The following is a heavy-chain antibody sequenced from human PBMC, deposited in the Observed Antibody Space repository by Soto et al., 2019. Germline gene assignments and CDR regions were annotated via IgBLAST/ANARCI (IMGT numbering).Heavy chain of an antibody. V-gene: IGHV1-58*01. CDR3: AAADEGWKLALDV. D-gene: IGHD3-3*02. CDR2: IVVGSGNT. Sequence: SVKVSCEASEFTFTSSTAQGVRQARGQRLEWIGWIVVGSGNTNYAQKFQERVTITRDMSTSTAYMELSSLRSEDTAVYYCAAADEGWKLALDVWGQGTTVTVSS. J-gene: IGHJ6*02. CDR1: EFTFTSST.